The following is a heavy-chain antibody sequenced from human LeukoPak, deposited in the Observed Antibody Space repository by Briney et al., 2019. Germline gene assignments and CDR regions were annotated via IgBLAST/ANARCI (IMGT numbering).Heavy chain of an antibody. CDR1: GYRFTDYY. CDR2: FNPESGGT. J-gene: IGHJ4*02. Sequence: ASVKVSCKASGYRFTDYYMHWVRQAPGQGRGWMGWFNPESGGTNYAQKFQGRVTMTTDTTISTAYMELTRLRSDDTAVYYCASALNSRSSSCWGQGTRVTLSS. D-gene: IGHD6-13*01. CDR3: ASALNSRSSSC. V-gene: IGHV1-2*02.